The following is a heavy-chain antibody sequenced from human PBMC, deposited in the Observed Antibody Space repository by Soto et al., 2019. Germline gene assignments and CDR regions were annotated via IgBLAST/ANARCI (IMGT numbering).Heavy chain of an antibody. D-gene: IGHD3-16*01. J-gene: IGHJ4*02. CDR2: IFKTGST. V-gene: IGHV4-61*03. CDR1: GASVNIGTDNF. CDR3: ARGYHGYSYANFDY. Sequence: SETLSLTCSVSGASVNIGTDNFWSWIRQSPGMGLQWIGYIFKTGSTNYNPSLASRVTMSFDTSKNHFSLKLNSVTAADTAVYYCARGYHGYSYANFDYWGQGIPVTVSS.